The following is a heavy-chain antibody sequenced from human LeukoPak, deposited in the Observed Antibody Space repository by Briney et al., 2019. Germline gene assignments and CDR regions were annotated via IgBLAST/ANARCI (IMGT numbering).Heavy chain of an antibody. Sequence: GGSXRLSCAASGFTFSSYAMSWVRQAPGKGLEWVSAISGSGGSTYYADSVKGRFTISRDNSKNTLYLQMNSLRAEDTAVYYCAKFDIVVVPAANGAFDIWGQGTMVTVSS. CDR3: AKFDIVVVPAANGAFDI. CDR2: ISGSGGST. D-gene: IGHD2-2*01. CDR1: GFTFSSYA. V-gene: IGHV3-23*01. J-gene: IGHJ3*02.